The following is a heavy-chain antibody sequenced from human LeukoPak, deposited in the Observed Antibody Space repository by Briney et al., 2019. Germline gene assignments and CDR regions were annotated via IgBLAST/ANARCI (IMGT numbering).Heavy chain of an antibody. J-gene: IGHJ4*02. CDR3: TSGGSLWFGELPIDY. CDR2: IRSKAYGGTT. Sequence: GRSLRLSCTASGFTFGDYAMSWVRQAPGKGLEWVGFIRSKAYGGTTEYAASVKGRFTISRDDSKSIAYLQMNSLKTEDTAVYYCTSGGSLWFGELPIDYWGQGTLVTVSS. D-gene: IGHD3-10*01. CDR1: GFTFGDYA. V-gene: IGHV3-49*04.